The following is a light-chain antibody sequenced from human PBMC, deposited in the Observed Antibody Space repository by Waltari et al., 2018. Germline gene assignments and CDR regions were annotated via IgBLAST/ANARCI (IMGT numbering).Light chain of an antibody. CDR1: STDLSDYTS. CDR2: EVT. J-gene: IGLJ3*02. V-gene: IGLV2-14*01. Sequence: QSALTQPASMSGSPGQSITISCTGSSTDLSDYTSVSWYQQQPGKAPNVLIYEVTNRPSGVANRFSGSKSGNTASLTISGLQAEDEADYYCSSYISSSTWVFGGGTKVTVL. CDR3: SSYISSSTWV.